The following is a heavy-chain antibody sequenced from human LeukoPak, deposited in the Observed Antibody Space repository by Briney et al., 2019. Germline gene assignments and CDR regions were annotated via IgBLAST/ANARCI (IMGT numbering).Heavy chain of an antibody. D-gene: IGHD6-19*01. CDR3: ASGSGWFNWFDP. CDR1: GGSISSGSYY. V-gene: IGHV4-61*02. CDR2: IYTSGST. J-gene: IGHJ5*02. Sequence: SQTLSLTCTVSGGSISSGSYYWSWIRQPAGKGLEWIGRIYTSGSTNYNPSLKSRVTISVDTSKNQFSLKLSSVTAADTAVYYCASGSGWFNWFDPWGQGTLVTVSS.